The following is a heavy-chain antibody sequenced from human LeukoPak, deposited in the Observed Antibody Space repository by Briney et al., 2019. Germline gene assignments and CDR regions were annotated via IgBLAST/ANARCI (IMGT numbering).Heavy chain of an antibody. J-gene: IGHJ6*03. V-gene: IGHV4-61*02. CDR1: RGSVSSGSSY. CDR2: ISSSGRT. D-gene: IGHD6-13*01. CDR3: ARLISAAGEDYYFYYMDV. Sequence: SETLSLTCTVSRGSVSSGSSYLSWIRQPAGKGLEWIGRISSSGRTLYNPSLKSRVTILEDTSKSQFSLRLSSVTAADTAVYFCARLISAAGEDYYFYYMDVWGRGTTVTVSS.